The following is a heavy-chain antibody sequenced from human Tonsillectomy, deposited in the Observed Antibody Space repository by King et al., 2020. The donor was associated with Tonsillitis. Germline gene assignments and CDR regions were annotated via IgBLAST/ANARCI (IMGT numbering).Heavy chain of an antibody. J-gene: IGHJ3*02. CDR3: ARVLHDSSGYYYVLDAFDI. Sequence: VQLVESGGGVVQPGRSLRLSCAASGFTFSSHTMHWVRQSPGKGLEWVAVISYDRSNKYYADSVRGRFTISRDNSKNTLYLQRNSLGAEDTAVYYCARVLHDSSGYYYVLDAFDIWGQGTMVSVSS. D-gene: IGHD3-22*01. CDR2: ISYDRSNK. V-gene: IGHV3-30*04. CDR1: GFTFSSHT.